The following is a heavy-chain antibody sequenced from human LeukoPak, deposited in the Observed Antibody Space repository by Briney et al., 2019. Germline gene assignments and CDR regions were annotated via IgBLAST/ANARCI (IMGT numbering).Heavy chain of an antibody. V-gene: IGHV3-48*01. CDR3: ARTYFGSGNTLVH. J-gene: IGHJ4*02. D-gene: IGHD3-10*01. CDR1: GFTFSSYS. CDR2: ISSSSSTI. Sequence: GGSLRLSCAASGFTFSSYSMNWVRQAPGKGLEWVSYISSSSSTIYYADSVKGRFTISRDNAKNSLYLQMNSLRAEDTAVYYCARTYFGSGNTLVHWGQGTLVTVSS.